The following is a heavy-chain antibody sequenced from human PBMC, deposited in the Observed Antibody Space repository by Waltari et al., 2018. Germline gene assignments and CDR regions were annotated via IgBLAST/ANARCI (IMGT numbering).Heavy chain of an antibody. J-gene: IGHJ4*02. Sequence: VQLVESGGGVVQPGRSLRLSCAASGFSFRTYAMHWVRQAPGKGLEYVSAISDDGTITYYANSVKGRFTISRDNSKNTLYLQMGSLRADDMAVYYCARVVYGSGYYYFDYWGQGTLVTVSS. V-gene: IGHV3-64*01. CDR2: ISDDGTIT. CDR1: GFSFRTYA. D-gene: IGHD5-12*01. CDR3: ARVVYGSGYYYFDY.